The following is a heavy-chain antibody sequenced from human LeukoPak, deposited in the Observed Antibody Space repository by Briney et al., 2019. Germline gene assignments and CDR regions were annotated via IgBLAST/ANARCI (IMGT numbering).Heavy chain of an antibody. D-gene: IGHD3-3*01. V-gene: IGHV3-48*01. CDR2: IRSNSSTI. CDR3: ARDRGGSDDFWSGYYTGDVDY. Sequence: SGGSLRLSCAASGFTFSSYSMNWVRQAPGKGLEWVAYIRSNSSTIYYADSVKGRFTISRDNSKNTLYLQMNSLRAADTAVYYWARDRGGSDDFWSGYYTGDVDYWGQGTLVPVSS. J-gene: IGHJ4*02. CDR1: GFTFSSYS.